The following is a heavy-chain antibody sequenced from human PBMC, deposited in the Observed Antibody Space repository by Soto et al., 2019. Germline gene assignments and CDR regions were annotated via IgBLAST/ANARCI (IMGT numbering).Heavy chain of an antibody. J-gene: IGHJ5*02. CDR3: ARDAIVVVPAAISRNWFDP. Sequence: SGKVWCEASGGTFSNYSNRWVREAPVQGLEWMGGIIPIFGTANYAQKFQGRVTITADKSTSTAYMELSSLRSEDTAVYYCARDAIVVVPAAISRNWFDPWGQGTLVTVSS. CDR1: GGTFSNYS. CDR2: IIPIFGTA. D-gene: IGHD2-2*01. V-gene: IGHV1-69*06.